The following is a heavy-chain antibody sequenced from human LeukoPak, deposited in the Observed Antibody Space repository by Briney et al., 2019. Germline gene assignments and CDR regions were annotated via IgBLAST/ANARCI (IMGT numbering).Heavy chain of an antibody. CDR2: MSQDGSEK. CDR3: AQDYYYYGMDV. J-gene: IGHJ6*04. CDR1: GFTFRNYW. Sequence: GGSLTLSCAASGFTFRNYWMTWVRQAPGKGLEWVANMSQDGSEKYYVDSMKGRFTISRDNAKNTLYLQMNSLRAEDTAVYYCAQDYYYYGMDVWGEGTTVTVSS. V-gene: IGHV3-7*01.